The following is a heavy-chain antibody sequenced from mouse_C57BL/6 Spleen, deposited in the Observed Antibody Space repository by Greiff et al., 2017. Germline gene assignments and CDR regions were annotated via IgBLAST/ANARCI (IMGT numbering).Heavy chain of an antibody. Sequence: QVQLQQSGPELVKPGASVKISCKASGYAFSSSWTNWVKPRPGQGLERIGRIYPGDGDTNYNGKFKGKATLTADKSYSTAYMQLSSLTSEDSAVYFCARGGLGFAYWGQGTLVTVSA. CDR1: GYAFSSSW. CDR3: ARGGLGFAY. V-gene: IGHV1-82*01. J-gene: IGHJ3*01. CDR2: IYPGDGDT.